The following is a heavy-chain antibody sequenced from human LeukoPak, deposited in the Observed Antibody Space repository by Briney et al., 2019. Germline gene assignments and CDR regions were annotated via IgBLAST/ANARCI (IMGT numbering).Heavy chain of an antibody. V-gene: IGHV4-59*01. J-gene: IGHJ5*02. Sequence: SETLSLTCTVSGGSISSYYWSWIRQPPGKGLEWIGYIYYSGSTNYNPSLKSRATISVDTSKNQFSLKLSSVTAADTAVYYCARGGRGTFDPWGQGTLVTVSS. D-gene: IGHD3-16*01. CDR2: IYYSGST. CDR1: GGSISSYY. CDR3: ARGGRGTFDP.